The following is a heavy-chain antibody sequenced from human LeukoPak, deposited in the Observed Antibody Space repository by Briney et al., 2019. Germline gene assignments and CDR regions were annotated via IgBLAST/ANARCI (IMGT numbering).Heavy chain of an antibody. CDR2: INSDGSST. CDR1: GFTFSRYW. D-gene: IGHD1-26*01. Sequence: GGSLRLSCAASGFTFSRYWMHWVRQAPGKGLVWVSRINSDGSSTSYADSVKGRFTISRDNAKNTLYLQMNSLRAEDTSVYYCARDRNTGSSYENLFEYWGQGSLVTVSS. J-gene: IGHJ4*02. V-gene: IGHV3-74*01. CDR3: ARDRNTGSSYENLFEY.